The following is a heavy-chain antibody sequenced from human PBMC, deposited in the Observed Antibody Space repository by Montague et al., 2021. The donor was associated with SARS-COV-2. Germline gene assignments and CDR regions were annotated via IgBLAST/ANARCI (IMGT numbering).Heavy chain of an antibody. CDR3: ARRVTGTTVNYYYYGMDV. Sequence: SETRSLTCTVSGGSISSSSYYWGWIRQPPGKGLEWIGSIYYSGSTYYNPSLKSRVTISVDTSKNQFSLKLSSVTAADAAVYYCARRVTGTTVNYYYYGMDVWGQGTTVTVSS. CDR2: IYYSGST. J-gene: IGHJ6*02. V-gene: IGHV4-39*01. CDR1: GGSISSSSYY. D-gene: IGHD1-20*01.